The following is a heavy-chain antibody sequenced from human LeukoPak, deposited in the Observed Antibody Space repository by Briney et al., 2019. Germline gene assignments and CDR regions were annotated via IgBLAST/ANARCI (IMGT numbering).Heavy chain of an antibody. J-gene: IGHJ4*02. CDR1: GFAFSSYA. Sequence: GGSLRLSCAASGFAFSSYAMTWVRQAPGKGLQWVSTIRATAGTTYYTDSVKGRFTISRDNTKNTVFLQMNSLRAEDTAVYYCAKGGYTSHYDYWGQGILVTVSS. V-gene: IGHV3-23*01. D-gene: IGHD5-12*01. CDR3: AKGGYTSHYDY. CDR2: IRATAGTT.